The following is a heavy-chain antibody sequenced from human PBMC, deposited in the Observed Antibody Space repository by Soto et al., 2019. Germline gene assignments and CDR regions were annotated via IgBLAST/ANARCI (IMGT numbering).Heavy chain of an antibody. CDR3: VKGGLRSLEWFDAFDI. CDR2: ISSNGGST. D-gene: IGHD3-3*01. Sequence: EVQLVESGGGLVQPGGSLRLSCSASGFTFSSYAMHWVRQAPGKGLEYVSAISSNGGSTYYADSVKGRFTISRDNSKNTLYLQMSSLRAEDTAVYYCVKGGLRSLEWFDAFDIWGQGTMVTVSS. CDR1: GFTFSSYA. J-gene: IGHJ3*02. V-gene: IGHV3-64D*06.